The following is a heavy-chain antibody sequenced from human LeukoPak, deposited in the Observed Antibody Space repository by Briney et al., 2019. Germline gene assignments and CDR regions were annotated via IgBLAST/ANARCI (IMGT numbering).Heavy chain of an antibody. V-gene: IGHV3-23*01. CDR2: ISGSGGST. Sequence: GGSLRLSCAASGFTFSSYAMSWVRQAPGKGLEWVSAISGSGGSTYYADSVKGRFSISRDNSKSTLYLQMNSLRVEDTAVYYCAKAGLVRGGALDSWGQGTLVTVSS. D-gene: IGHD4/OR15-4a*01. CDR1: GFTFSSYA. J-gene: IGHJ4*02. CDR3: AKAGLVRGGALDS.